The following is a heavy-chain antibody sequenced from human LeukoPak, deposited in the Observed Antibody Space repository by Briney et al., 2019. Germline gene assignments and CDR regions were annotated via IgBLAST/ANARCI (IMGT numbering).Heavy chain of an antibody. J-gene: IGHJ3*02. CDR2: ISGGGATS. CDR1: GFTVSSNY. D-gene: IGHD6-13*01. Sequence: GGSLRLSCAASGFTVSSNYMSWVRQAPGKGLEWVSAISGGGATSYYADSVEGRFTISRDISKNTLYLQMNSLRAEDTAVYYCAKDGSSGIAAAADAFDIWGQGTMVTVSS. CDR3: AKDGSSGIAAAADAFDI. V-gene: IGHV3-23*01.